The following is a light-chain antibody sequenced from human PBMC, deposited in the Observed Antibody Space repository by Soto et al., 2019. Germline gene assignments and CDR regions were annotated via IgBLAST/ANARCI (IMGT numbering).Light chain of an antibody. Sequence: YELTQPPSVSVAPGQTARIICGGNNIGSQSVHWYQQRPGQAPVLVVSDDSDRPSGIPERFSGSNSGNTATLTISRVEAGDEADYYCQVWDSSSDHYVFGTGTKVTVL. CDR3: QVWDSSSDHYV. CDR1: NIGSQS. CDR2: DDS. J-gene: IGLJ1*01. V-gene: IGLV3-21*02.